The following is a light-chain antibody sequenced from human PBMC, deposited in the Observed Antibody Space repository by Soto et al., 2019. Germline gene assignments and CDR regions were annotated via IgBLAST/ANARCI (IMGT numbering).Light chain of an antibody. V-gene: IGLV2-8*01. Sequence: QSALTHPPSASGSLGQSVTISCTGTSGDVGHYNYVSWYQQQPGKAPKLMIYEVTKRPSGVPDRFSGSKSGNTASLTVSGLQAEDEADYYCSSYVDSFSVIFGGGTKLTVL. CDR1: SGDVGHYNY. CDR3: SSYVDSFSVI. CDR2: EVT. J-gene: IGLJ2*01.